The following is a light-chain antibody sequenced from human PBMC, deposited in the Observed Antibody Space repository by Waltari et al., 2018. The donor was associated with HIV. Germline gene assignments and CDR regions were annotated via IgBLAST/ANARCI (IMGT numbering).Light chain of an antibody. CDR1: HSVLHIPSNKNY. Sequence: DFVVTQSPDSLAVSLGERASFHCSTRHSVLHIPSNKNYLAWYQQRPGQPPTLLIYWASIRESGVPDRFSGSGSGTDFTLTISRLQAEDVAVYYCQQYYNNPWTFGQGTKVEIK. V-gene: IGKV4-1*01. CDR3: QQYYNNPWT. J-gene: IGKJ1*01. CDR2: WAS.